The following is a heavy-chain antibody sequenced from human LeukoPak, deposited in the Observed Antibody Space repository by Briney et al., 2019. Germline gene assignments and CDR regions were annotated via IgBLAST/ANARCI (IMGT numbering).Heavy chain of an antibody. V-gene: IGHV1-69*13. Sequence: ASVKVSCKASGGTFSSYAISWVRQAPGQGLEWMGGIIPIFGTANYAQKFQGRVTITADESTSTAYMELSSLRSEDTAVYYCARDCGSYYDSSSYSSGYFDYWGQGTLVTVSS. CDR1: GGTFSSYA. CDR2: IIPIFGTA. D-gene: IGHD3-22*01. J-gene: IGHJ4*02. CDR3: ARDCGSYYDSSSYSSGYFDY.